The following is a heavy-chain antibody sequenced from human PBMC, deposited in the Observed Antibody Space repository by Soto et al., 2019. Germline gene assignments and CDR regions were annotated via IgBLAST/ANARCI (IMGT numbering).Heavy chain of an antibody. CDR1: GFTFSMYW. V-gene: IGHV3-74*01. Sequence: GGSLRLSCAGSGFTFSMYWMHWVRQVPGKGPVWVARIYNDGTYADYADSVKGRFTISRDNAKDTLYLQMNDLRAEDSALYHCTRGPRATSAGTSAHWGQGTLVTVSS. D-gene: IGHD6-13*01. CDR2: IYNDGTYA. J-gene: IGHJ4*02. CDR3: TRGPRATSAGTSAH.